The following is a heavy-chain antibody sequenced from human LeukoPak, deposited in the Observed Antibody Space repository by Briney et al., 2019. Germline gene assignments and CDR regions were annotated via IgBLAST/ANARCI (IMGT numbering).Heavy chain of an antibody. CDR1: GFKFSSYW. D-gene: IGHD6-13*01. CDR3: ARDAFQYSSSWRFDP. CDR2: INTNGNSA. Sequence: QTGGSLRLSCEVSGFKFSSYWMNWVRQVPGKGLVWVAHINTNGNSASYADSVKGRFTVSRDNAKSTLYLQMDSLRAEDTAVYYCARDAFQYSSSWRFDPWGQGTLVTVSS. J-gene: IGHJ5*02. V-gene: IGHV3-74*01.